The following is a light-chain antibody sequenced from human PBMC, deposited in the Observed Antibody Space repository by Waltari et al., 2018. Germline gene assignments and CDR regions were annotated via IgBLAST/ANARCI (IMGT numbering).Light chain of an antibody. Sequence: QSVLTQPPSVSEAPRQRVTISCSGSSSNIGNNAVNWYQQLPGKAPKLLIYYDDLLPSGVSDRFSGSQSGTSASLAISGLQSEDEADYYCAAWDDSLSGYVFGTGTKVTVL. V-gene: IGLV1-36*01. CDR2: YDD. CDR3: AAWDDSLSGYV. J-gene: IGLJ1*01. CDR1: SSNIGNNA.